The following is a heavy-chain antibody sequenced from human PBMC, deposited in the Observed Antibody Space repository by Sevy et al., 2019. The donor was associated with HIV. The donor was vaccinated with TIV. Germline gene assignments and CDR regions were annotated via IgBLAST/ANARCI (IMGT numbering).Heavy chain of an antibody. CDR1: GFTFSSYG. D-gene: IGHD2-2*01. V-gene: IGHV3-33*01. CDR3: ARDGRGIVVVPAATSYFDY. CDR2: IWYDGSNK. J-gene: IGHJ4*02. Sequence: GGSLRLSCAASGFTFSSYGMHWVRQAPGKGLEWVAVIWYDGSNKYYADSVKGRFTISRDNSKNRLYLQMNSLRAEDTAVYYCARDGRGIVVVPAATSYFDYWGQGTLVTVSS.